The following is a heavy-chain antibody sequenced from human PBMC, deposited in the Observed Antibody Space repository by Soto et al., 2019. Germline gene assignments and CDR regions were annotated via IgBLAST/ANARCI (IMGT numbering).Heavy chain of an antibody. V-gene: IGHV4-34*01. Sequence: SETLSLTCAVYGGSFSGYYWSWIRQPPGKGLEWIGEINHSGSTNYNPSLKSRVTISVDTYKNQFSLKLSSVTAADTAVYYCARLALRFHGAFDIWGRGTMVTVSS. D-gene: IGHD3-3*01. CDR3: ARLALRFHGAFDI. CDR1: GGSFSGYY. J-gene: IGHJ3*02. CDR2: INHSGST.